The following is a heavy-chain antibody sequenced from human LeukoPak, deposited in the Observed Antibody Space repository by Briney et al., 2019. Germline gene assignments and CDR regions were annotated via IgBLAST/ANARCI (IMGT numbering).Heavy chain of an antibody. D-gene: IGHD1-26*01. CDR1: GGTFSSYA. CDR3: ARGPWVGAMAPAVGYYFDY. J-gene: IGHJ4*02. CDR2: IIPIFGTA. Sequence: SVTVSCKASGGTFSSYAISWVRQAPGQGLEWMGGIIPIFGTANYAQKFQGRVTITTDESTSTAYMELSSLRSEDTAVYYCARGPWVGAMAPAVGYYFDYWGQGTLVTVSS. V-gene: IGHV1-69*05.